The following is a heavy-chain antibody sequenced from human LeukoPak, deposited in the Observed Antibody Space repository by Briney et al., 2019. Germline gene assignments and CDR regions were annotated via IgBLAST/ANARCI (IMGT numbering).Heavy chain of an antibody. D-gene: IGHD5-24*01. CDR1: GFTFRSYA. Sequence: GGSLRLSCTGSGFTFRSYAMGWVRQAPGKGLEWVAGITDNGLARNYADSVQGRFTIHRDDSRSTVDLQMNSLRVEDMALYYCARDGWGWAQYDYWGQGTLVTVSS. CDR2: ITDNGLAR. J-gene: IGHJ4*02. V-gene: IGHV3-23*01. CDR3: ARDGWGWAQYDY.